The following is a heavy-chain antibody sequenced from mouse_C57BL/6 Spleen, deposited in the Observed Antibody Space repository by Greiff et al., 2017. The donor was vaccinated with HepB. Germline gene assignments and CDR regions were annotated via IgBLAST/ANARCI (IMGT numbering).Heavy chain of an antibody. Sequence: QVQLQQPGPELVKPGASVKISCKASGYAFSSSWMNWVKQRPGKGLEWIGRIYPGDGDTNYNGKFKGKATLTADKSSSTAYMQLSSLTSEDSAVYFCASPTTTVDYWGQGTTLTVSS. CDR3: ASPTTTVDY. CDR2: IYPGDGDT. CDR1: GYAFSSSW. J-gene: IGHJ2*01. V-gene: IGHV1-82*01. D-gene: IGHD1-1*01.